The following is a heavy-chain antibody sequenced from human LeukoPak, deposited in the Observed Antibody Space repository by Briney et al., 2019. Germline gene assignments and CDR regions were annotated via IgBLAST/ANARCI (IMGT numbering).Heavy chain of an antibody. CDR1: GYTFTSYY. D-gene: IGHD5-12*01. J-gene: IGHJ4*02. Sequence: ASVEVSCTASGYTFTSYYMHWVRQAPGQGLEWMGIINPSGGSTSHAQKFQGRVTMTRNTSTSTVYMELSSLRSEDTAVYYCATAPPARYGGYVEGDFDYWGQGTLVTVSS. V-gene: IGHV1-46*01. CDR2: INPSGGST. CDR3: ATAPPARYGGYVEGDFDY.